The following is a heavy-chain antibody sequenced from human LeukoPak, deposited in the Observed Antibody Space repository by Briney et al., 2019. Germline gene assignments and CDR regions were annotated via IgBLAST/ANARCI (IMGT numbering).Heavy chain of an antibody. Sequence: SETLSLTCSVSGGSISNYYWSWIRQPPGKGLEWIVFMSYSGTTDYSPSLKSRVTVSIDTSKNQFSLNLGSVTAADTAVYYCARRRQQYWEAFDIWGQGTKVTVSS. D-gene: IGHD1-26*01. J-gene: IGHJ3*02. CDR3: ARRRQQYWEAFDI. V-gene: IGHV4-59*08. CDR2: MSYSGTT. CDR1: GGSISNYY.